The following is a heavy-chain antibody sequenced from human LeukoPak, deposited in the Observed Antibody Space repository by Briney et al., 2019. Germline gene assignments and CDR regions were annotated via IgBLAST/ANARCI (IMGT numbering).Heavy chain of an antibody. D-gene: IGHD3-10*01. J-gene: IGHJ6*04. CDR3: ARLSTGGRFLDV. CDR1: GGSINSNSFY. CDR2: FYYSGST. Sequence: SDTLSLTCTLSGGSINSNSFYWRWIRQPPGKGLEWIGTFYYSGSTYYNPSLKSRVTISVDTSKNQFSLELSSVTAADTAVFYCARLSTGGRFLDVWGKGTTVTVSS. V-gene: IGHV4-39*01.